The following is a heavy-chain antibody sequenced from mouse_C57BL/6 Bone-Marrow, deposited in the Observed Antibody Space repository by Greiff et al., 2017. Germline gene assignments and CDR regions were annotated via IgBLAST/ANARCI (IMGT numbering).Heavy chain of an antibody. D-gene: IGHD1-1*01. V-gene: IGHV1-55*01. CDR3: ATGKITTVVAPYYYAMDY. CDR1: GYTFTSYW. CDR2: IYPGRGST. Sequence: QVQLQQPGAELVKPGASVKMSCKASGYTFTSYWLTWGKQRPGHGLEWIGDIYPGRGSTNYNETFKSKATLTVDTSSSTAYMQLSSLTSEDSAVYYCATGKITTVVAPYYYAMDYWGQGTSVTVSS. J-gene: IGHJ4*01.